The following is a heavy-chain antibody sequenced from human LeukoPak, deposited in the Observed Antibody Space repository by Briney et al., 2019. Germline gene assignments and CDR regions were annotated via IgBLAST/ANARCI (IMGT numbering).Heavy chain of an antibody. Sequence: GESLKISCQASGYTFTTYWIGWVRQMPGKGLDCIGIIYPVDSDTTYSPSFQGQVTISADKSFSTAYLQWSSLKASDTAIYYCARLGGDTYYFGSASYPNWYFDLWGRGTLVTVSS. CDR3: ARLGGDTYYFGSASYPNWYFDL. CDR2: IYPVDSDT. CDR1: GYTFTTYW. J-gene: IGHJ2*01. D-gene: IGHD3-10*01. V-gene: IGHV5-51*01.